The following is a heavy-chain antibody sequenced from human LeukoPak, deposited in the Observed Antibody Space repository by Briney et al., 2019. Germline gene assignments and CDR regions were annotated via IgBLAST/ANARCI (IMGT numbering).Heavy chain of an antibody. CDR1: GYTFTDYY. CDR2: MNPNSCGT. CDR3: APRRVAADKGFDY. J-gene: IGHJ4*02. Sequence: ASVKVSCKASGYTFTDYYMHWMRQAPGQGPEWMGWMNPNSCGTNYAQKFQGRVTMTRDTSITTAYMELSSLRSDDTAVYYCAPRRVAADKGFDYWGQGTLVTVSS. D-gene: IGHD6-19*01. V-gene: IGHV1-2*02.